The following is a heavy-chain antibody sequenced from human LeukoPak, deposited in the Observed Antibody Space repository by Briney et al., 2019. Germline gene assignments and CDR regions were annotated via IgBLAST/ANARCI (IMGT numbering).Heavy chain of an antibody. D-gene: IGHD2-15*01. CDR2: IYYSGST. CDR3: ARGPPYLLFDY. J-gene: IGHJ4*02. Sequence: SETLSLTCTVSGGSIGSYYWSWIRQPPGKGLEWIGYIYYSGSTNYNPSLKSRVTISVDTSKNQFSLKLSSVTAADTAVYYCARGPPYLLFDYWGQGTLVTVSS. CDR1: GGSIGSYY. V-gene: IGHV4-59*01.